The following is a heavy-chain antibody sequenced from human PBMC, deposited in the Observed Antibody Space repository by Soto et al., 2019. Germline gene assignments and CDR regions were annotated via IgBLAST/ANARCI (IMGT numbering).Heavy chain of an antibody. Sequence: GGSLRLSCAASGFTFSSYSMNWVRQAPGKGLEWVSSIGSSGNYIYYAGSVKGRITISRDNAKNSLYLQMNSLRAEDTAVYYCATLSYDYWGQGTLVTVSS. CDR1: GFTFSSYS. J-gene: IGHJ4*02. CDR3: ATLSYDY. V-gene: IGHV3-21*01. CDR2: IGSSGNYI.